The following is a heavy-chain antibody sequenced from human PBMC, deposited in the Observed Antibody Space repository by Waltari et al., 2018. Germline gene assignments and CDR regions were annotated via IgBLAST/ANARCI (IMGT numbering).Heavy chain of an antibody. CDR2: VHGSGKP. J-gene: IGHJ4*02. CDR1: GDSMSSTYW. D-gene: IGHD2-15*01. V-gene: IGHV4-4*02. CDR3: ARDRGRGLYLDS. Sequence: QLPLQASGPGLVKPSGTLSLTCASSGDSMSSTYWWSWVRQPPGKGLEWIGQVHGSGKPNYNPSFASRVTVSLDTPNNQFSLRVTSVTAADSAIYYCARDRGRGLYLDSWGPGTLVAVSP.